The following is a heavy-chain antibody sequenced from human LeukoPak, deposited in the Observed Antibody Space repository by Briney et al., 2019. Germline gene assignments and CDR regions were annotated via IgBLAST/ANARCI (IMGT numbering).Heavy chain of an antibody. J-gene: IGHJ4*02. CDR1: GFTFSSHG. V-gene: IGHV3-33*01. CDR2: IWYDGSDK. D-gene: IGHD1-26*01. CDR3: ARHRSDGTYPLDY. Sequence: GGSLRLSCAASGFTFSSHGMHWVRQAPGKGLEWVAVIWYDGSDKYYADSVKGRFTISRDNSKNTLYLQMTSLRADDTAVYYCARHRSDGTYPLDYWGQGALVTVSS.